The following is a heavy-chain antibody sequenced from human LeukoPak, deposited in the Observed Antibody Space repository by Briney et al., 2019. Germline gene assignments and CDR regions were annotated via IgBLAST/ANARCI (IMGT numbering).Heavy chain of an antibody. CDR1: GGSFGGYY. J-gene: IGHJ5*02. Sequence: PSETLSLTCAVYGGSFGGYYWSWIRQPPGKGLEWIGEINHSGSTNYNPSLKSRVTISVDTSKNQFSLKLSSVTAADTAVYYCARGTLRWFDPWGQGTLVIVSS. CDR3: ARGTLRWFDP. CDR2: INHSGST. V-gene: IGHV4-34*01.